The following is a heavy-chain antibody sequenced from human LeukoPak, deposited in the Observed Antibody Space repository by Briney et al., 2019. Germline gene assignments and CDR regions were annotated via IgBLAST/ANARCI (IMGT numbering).Heavy chain of an antibody. J-gene: IGHJ6*02. V-gene: IGHV4-59*01. CDR3: ARVGGVVVPAAIPPYYYGMDV. D-gene: IGHD2-2*01. CDR2: IYYSGST. CDR1: GGSIGSYY. Sequence: SETLSLTCTVSGGSIGSYYWSWIRQPPGKGLEWIAYIYYSGSTNYNPSLKSRVTISVDTSKNQFSLKLSSVTAADTAVYYCARVGGVVVPAAIPPYYYGMDVWGQGTTVTVSS.